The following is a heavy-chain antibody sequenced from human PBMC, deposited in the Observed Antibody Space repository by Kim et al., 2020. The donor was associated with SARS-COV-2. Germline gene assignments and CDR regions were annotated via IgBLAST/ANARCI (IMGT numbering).Heavy chain of an antibody. D-gene: IGHD4-17*01. V-gene: IGHV3-7*01. CDR2: IKQDGSEK. J-gene: IGHJ4*02. Sequence: GGSLRLSCTASGFTFSGHWMSWVRQAPGKGLEWVANIKQDGSEKYYLDSVKGRFTISRDNAKNSLYLQMNSLRAEDTAVYYCARTTALDYWGQGTLVTVS. CDR3: ARTTALDY. CDR1: GFTFSGHW.